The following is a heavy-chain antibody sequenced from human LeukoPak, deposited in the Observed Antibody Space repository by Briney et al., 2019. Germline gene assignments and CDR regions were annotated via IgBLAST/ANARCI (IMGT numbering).Heavy chain of an antibody. Sequence: PSETLSLTCAVYGGTFSGYYWSWIRQPPGKGLEWIGEINHSGSTNYNPSLKSRVTISVDTSKNQFSLKLSSVTAADTAVYYCAIVMQHQLGGPCYYYYYYMDVWGKGTTVTVSS. CDR2: INHSGST. D-gene: IGHD6-13*01. CDR3: AIVMQHQLGGPCYYYYYYMDV. CDR1: GGTFSGYY. J-gene: IGHJ6*03. V-gene: IGHV4-34*01.